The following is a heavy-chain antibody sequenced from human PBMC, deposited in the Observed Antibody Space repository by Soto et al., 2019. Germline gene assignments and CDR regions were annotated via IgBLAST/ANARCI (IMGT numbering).Heavy chain of an antibody. D-gene: IGHD7-27*01. V-gene: IGHV1-3*01. CDR3: ARWRLGITEEYAFDI. CDR2: INPGNGNT. CDR1: GYTFTSYA. J-gene: IGHJ3*02. Sequence: QVQLVQSGAEVKKPGASVKVSCKASGYTFTSYAMHWVRQAPGQRLEWMGWINPGNGNTKYSQKFQGRVTITRDTSASTAYMELSSLRSEDTAVYYCARWRLGITEEYAFDIWGQATMVTVSS.